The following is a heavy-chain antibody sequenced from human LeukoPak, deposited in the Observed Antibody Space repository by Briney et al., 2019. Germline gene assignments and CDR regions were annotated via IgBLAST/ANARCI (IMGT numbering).Heavy chain of an antibody. J-gene: IGHJ4*02. CDR2: TYYRSKLYN. V-gene: IGHV6-1*01. Sequence: SQTLSLTCAISGDSFSSNSATWNWLRQSPSKGLEWLGRTYYRSKLYNDYAVSVKSRITINPDTSKNQFFLQLNSVTPEDTAVYYCARGVGGSRPSYYFDYWGQGTLVTVSS. D-gene: IGHD1-26*01. CDR1: GDSFSSNSAT. CDR3: ARGVGGSRPSYYFDY.